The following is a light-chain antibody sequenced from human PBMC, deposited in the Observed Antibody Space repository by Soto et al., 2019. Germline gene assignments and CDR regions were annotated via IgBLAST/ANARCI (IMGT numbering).Light chain of an antibody. J-gene: IGLJ1*01. CDR3: SSYSSNSTPYL. V-gene: IGLV2-14*03. CDR1: SNDVGGYNY. Sequence: QSALTQPASVYGFPGQSITISCTGTSNDVGGYNYVSWYQQHPGKAPKLIIYDVNNRPSGVSNRFSDSKSGNTASLTISGLQAEDEADYYCSSYSSNSTPYLFGTGTKLTVL. CDR2: DVN.